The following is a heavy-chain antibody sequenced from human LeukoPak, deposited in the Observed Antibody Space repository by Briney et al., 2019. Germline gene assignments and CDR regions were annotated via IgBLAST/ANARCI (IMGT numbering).Heavy chain of an antibody. CDR2: IKSNADGGTT. J-gene: IGHJ4*02. V-gene: IGHV3-15*01. Sequence: GGSLRLSCAASGFTFSNAWMSWVRQAPGKGLEWVGRIKSNADGGTTDYAAPVKGRFIILRDDSETTLYLQMNSLKTEDTAVYYCSTDDGYFDYWGQGTLV. CDR1: GFTFSNAW. CDR3: STDDGYFDY.